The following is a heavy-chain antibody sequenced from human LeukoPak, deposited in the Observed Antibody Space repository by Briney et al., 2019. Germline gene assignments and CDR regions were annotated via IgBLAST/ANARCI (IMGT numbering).Heavy chain of an antibody. J-gene: IGHJ4*02. CDR3: ARVPLYDFWCGTQEGIDY. Sequence: SSETLSLTCTVSGGSISSSSYYWGWIRQPPGKGLEWIGSIYYSGSTYYNPSLKSRVTISVDTSKNQFSLKLSSVTAADTAVYYCARVPLYDFWCGTQEGIDYWGQGTLVTVSS. CDR2: IYYSGST. V-gene: IGHV4-39*07. D-gene: IGHD3-3*01. CDR1: GGSISSSSYY.